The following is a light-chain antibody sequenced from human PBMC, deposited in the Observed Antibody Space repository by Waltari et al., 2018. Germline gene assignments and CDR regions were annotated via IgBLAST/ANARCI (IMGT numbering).Light chain of an antibody. CDR3: QQRRNWPT. J-gene: IGKJ4*01. CDR1: QSIGSS. Sequence: TVLTQSPATLSLSPGERATLSCRPSQSIGSSLAWYQQKPGQPPRLLIYVVSFRATGIPIRFSGSGSETDFTLTISSLEPEDFAVYYCQQRRNWPTFGGGTKVEVK. CDR2: VVS. V-gene: IGKV3-11*01.